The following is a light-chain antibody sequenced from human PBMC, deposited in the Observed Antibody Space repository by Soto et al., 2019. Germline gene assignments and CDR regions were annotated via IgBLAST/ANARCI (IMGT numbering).Light chain of an antibody. CDR2: GAS. CDR1: QSVGSG. J-gene: IGKJ4*01. Sequence: EIVLTQSPATLSLSPGERATLSCRVSQSVGSGLAWYQHKAGQAPRLLISGASSRAPGVPDRFSASASGADFSLTISRLEPADFAVYYCQQYVSSPPTLGGGTKVDIK. CDR3: QQYVSSPPT. V-gene: IGKV3-20*01.